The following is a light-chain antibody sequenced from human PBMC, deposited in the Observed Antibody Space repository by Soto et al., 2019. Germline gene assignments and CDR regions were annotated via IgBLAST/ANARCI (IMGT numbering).Light chain of an antibody. V-gene: IGKV1-6*01. CDR2: ATS. CDR3: LQDYSYPLT. CDR1: QGIRND. Sequence: AIQMTQSPSSLSASVGDRVTITCRASQGIRNDLGWYQQKPGKAPKLLIYATSILQSGVPSRFSGGTSGTDFTLTICSLQPEDFATYYCLQDYSYPLTFGGGTKVEIK. J-gene: IGKJ4*01.